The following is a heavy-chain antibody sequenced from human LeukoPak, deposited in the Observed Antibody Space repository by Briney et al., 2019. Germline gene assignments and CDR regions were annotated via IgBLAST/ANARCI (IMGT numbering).Heavy chain of an antibody. CDR1: GGSISSYY. CDR3: ARDRGYGGTPGYFDY. J-gene: IGHJ4*02. V-gene: IGHV4-59*01. CDR2: FYYSGST. Sequence: PSETLSLTCTVSGGSISSYYWTWFRQPPGKGLEWIGHFYYSGSTRYNPSLESRVTISADTSKNQFSLNLNSVTAADTAVYYCARDRGYGGTPGYFDYWGQGTLVTVSS. D-gene: IGHD4-23*01.